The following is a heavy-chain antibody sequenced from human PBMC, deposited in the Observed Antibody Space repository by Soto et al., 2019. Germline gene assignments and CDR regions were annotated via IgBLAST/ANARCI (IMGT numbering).Heavy chain of an antibody. CDR2: ISASNGNT. J-gene: IGHJ5*02. V-gene: IGHV1-18*01. D-gene: IGHD4-4*01. CDR1: GYTFTNYG. Sequence: QVQLVQSGAEVKKPGASVKVSCKASGYTFTNYGISWVRQAPGQGLEWMGWISASNGNTNYAQKLQRRVTMTTDTSTSTAYMDLGSLTSDDTAVYYCVRATTLQRARLDPWGQGTLVTVSS. CDR3: VRATTLQRARLDP.